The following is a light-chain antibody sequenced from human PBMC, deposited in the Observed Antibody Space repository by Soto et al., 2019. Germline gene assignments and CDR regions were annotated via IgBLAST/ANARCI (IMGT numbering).Light chain of an antibody. J-gene: IGKJ2*01. V-gene: IGKV3-15*01. CDR1: QGVSSN. CDR2: GTS. CDR3: QQYKNWPPYT. Sequence: EMVMTQSPATLSVSPGERATRSCSASQGVSSNLAWYQQKPGQPPRLIIYGTSTRATGVPARFSGSGSGTEFTLTISSLQSEEFAVYYCQQYKNWPPYTFGQGPKLEIK.